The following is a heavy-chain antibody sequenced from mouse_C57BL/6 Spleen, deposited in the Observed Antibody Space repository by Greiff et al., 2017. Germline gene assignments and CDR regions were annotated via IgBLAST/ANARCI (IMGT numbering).Heavy chain of an antibody. CDR3: VRHDYDGAWFAY. D-gene: IGHD2-4*01. CDR1: GFSFNTYA. V-gene: IGHV10-1*01. Sequence: EVQLKESGGGLVQPKGSLKLSCAASGFSFNTYAMNWVRQAPGKGLEWVARIRSKSNNYATYYADSVKDRFTISRDDSESMLYLQMNNLKTEDTAMYYCVRHDYDGAWFAYWGQGTLVTVSA. CDR2: IRSKSNNYAT. J-gene: IGHJ3*01.